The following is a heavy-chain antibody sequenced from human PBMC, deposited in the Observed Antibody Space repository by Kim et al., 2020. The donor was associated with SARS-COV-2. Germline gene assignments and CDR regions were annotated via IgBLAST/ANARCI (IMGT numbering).Heavy chain of an antibody. CDR3: AIDIMITFGGVIPTDYYYDGMDD. CDR2: ISYDGSNK. D-gene: IGHD3-16*02. Sequence: GGSLRLSCAASGFTFSSYGMHWVRQAPGKGLEWVAVISYDGSNKYYADSVKGRFTISRDNSKNTLYLQMNSLRAEDTAVYYCAIDIMITFGGVIPTDYYYDGMDDWGQGTTVTVSS. J-gene: IGHJ6*02. CDR1: GFTFSSYG. V-gene: IGHV3-30*03.